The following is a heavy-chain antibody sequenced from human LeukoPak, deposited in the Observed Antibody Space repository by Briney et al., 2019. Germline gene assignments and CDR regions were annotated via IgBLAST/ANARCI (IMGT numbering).Heavy chain of an antibody. CDR1: GGSFRGYY. D-gene: IGHD2-15*01. CDR3: ARGRYCSGGSCLPGDY. V-gene: IGHV4-34*01. Sequence: WETLCLSCAVSGGSFRGYYWSWIRQPPGKGLEWIGEINHSGSTNYNPSLKSRVTISVDTSKNQFSLKLSSVTAADTAVYYCARGRYCSGGSCLPGDYWGQGTLVTVSS. CDR2: INHSGST. J-gene: IGHJ4*02.